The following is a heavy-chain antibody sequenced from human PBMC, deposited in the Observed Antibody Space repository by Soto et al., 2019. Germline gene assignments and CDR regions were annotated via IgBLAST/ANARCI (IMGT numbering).Heavy chain of an antibody. Sequence: HPGGSLRLSCTASGFTFSTCAMTWVRQAPGKGLEWVSSIGDRGTITCYTDSVKGRFTISRDNSKNTLYLQMNSLRAEDTAVYYCAKGGQSYDYWGQGTLVTVSS. CDR3: AKGGQSYDY. J-gene: IGHJ4*02. CDR1: GFTFSTCA. CDR2: IGDRGTIT. D-gene: IGHD3-10*01. V-gene: IGHV3-23*01.